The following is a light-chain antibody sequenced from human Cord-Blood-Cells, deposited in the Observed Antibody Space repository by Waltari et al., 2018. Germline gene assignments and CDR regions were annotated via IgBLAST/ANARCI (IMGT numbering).Light chain of an antibody. Sequence: ELVLTQSPATLSLSPGERATLPCRASQSVSSYLAWYQQKPGQAPRFLIYDASNRATGIPARFSGSGSGTDFTLTISSLEPEDFAVYYCQQRSNWPLTFGGGTKVEIK. CDR2: DAS. V-gene: IGKV3-11*01. CDR3: QQRSNWPLT. J-gene: IGKJ4*01. CDR1: QSVSSY.